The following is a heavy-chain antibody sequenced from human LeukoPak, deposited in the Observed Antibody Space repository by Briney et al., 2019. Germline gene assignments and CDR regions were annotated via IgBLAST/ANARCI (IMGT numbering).Heavy chain of an antibody. V-gene: IGHV4-34*01. CDR1: GGSISSYY. J-gene: IGHJ6*03. CDR3: AILTGYYSHYYMDV. D-gene: IGHD3-9*01. CDR2: INHSGST. Sequence: SETLSLTCTVSGGSISSYYWSWIRQPPGKGLEWIGEINHSGSTNYNPSLKSRVTISVDTSKNQFSLKLSSVTAADTAVYYCAILTGYYSHYYMDVWGKGTTVTVSS.